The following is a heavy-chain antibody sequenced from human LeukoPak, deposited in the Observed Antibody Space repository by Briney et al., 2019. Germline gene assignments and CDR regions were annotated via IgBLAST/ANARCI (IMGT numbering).Heavy chain of an antibody. CDR1: GYTFTGYY. V-gene: IGHV1-2*02. J-gene: IGHJ4*02. D-gene: IGHD1-7*01. Sequence: GASVKVSCKASGYTFTGYYMHWVRQAPGQGLEWMGWINPNSGGTTTAQKFQGRVTMTRDTSISTAYMELSRLRSDDTAVFYCARESPRETPITGTTYFIDYWGQGTLVTVSS. CDR3: ARESPRETPITGTTYFIDY. CDR2: INPNSGGT.